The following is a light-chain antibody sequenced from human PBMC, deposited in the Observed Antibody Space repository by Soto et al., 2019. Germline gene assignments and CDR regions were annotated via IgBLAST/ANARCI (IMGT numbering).Light chain of an antibody. CDR1: QSVSSSY. CDR3: QQYGGSPFT. V-gene: IGKV3-20*01. J-gene: IGKJ3*01. CDR2: GAS. Sequence: IVLTQSPGSLSLSPWERATLSCRASQSVSSSYLAWYQQKPGQAPRLLIYGASSRATGIPDRFSASGLETDFTLTISRLEPEDFAVYYCQQYGGSPFTFGPGTKVDIK.